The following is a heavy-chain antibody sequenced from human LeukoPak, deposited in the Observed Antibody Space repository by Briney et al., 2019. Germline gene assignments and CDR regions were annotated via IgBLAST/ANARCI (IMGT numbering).Heavy chain of an antibody. V-gene: IGHV4-59*01. D-gene: IGHD3-22*01. CDR3: ARVREDYYDSSGYPYFDY. J-gene: IGHJ4*02. CDR1: GGSISSYY. CDR2: IYYSGST. Sequence: SETLSLTCTVSGGSISSYYWSWIRQPPGKGLEWIGYIYYSGSTNYNPSLKSRVTISVDTSKNQFSLKLSSVTAADTAVYYCARVREDYYDSSGYPYFDYWGQGALVTVSS.